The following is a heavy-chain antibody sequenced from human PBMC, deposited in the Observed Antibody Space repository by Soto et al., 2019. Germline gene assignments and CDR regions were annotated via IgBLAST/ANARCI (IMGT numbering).Heavy chain of an antibody. CDR2: ICYDGSNT. D-gene: IGHD2-2*01. CDR3: EYIKSYTVPVNIRLTISRDNSKNQLNLQMNDLRAEDSGVYYCASSTSSNYDEY. Sequence: GGSLRLSCAASGFTFSSYGMHWVRQAPGKGLEWVSVICYDGSNTYYADSVKGRFTISRDNSKNTLYLQMNSLRAEVAIDSNNEYIKSYTVPVNIRLTISRDNSKNQLNLQMNDLRAEDSGVYYCASSTSSNYDEYWGQGTLVTVSS. CDR1: GFTFSSYG. V-gene: IGHV3-30*03. J-gene: IGHJ4*02.